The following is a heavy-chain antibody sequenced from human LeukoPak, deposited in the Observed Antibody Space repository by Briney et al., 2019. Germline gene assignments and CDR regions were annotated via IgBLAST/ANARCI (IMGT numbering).Heavy chain of an antibody. V-gene: IGHV4-61*02. CDR1: GGSISSGSYY. Sequence: SETLSLTCTVSGGSISSGSYYWSWIRQPAGKGLEWIGRIYTSGSTNYNPSLKSRVTISVDTSKNQFSLKLSSVTAADTAVYYCARAQVKWGSNWFDPWGQGTLVTVSS. J-gene: IGHJ5*02. D-gene: IGHD2-8*01. CDR3: ARAQVKWGSNWFDP. CDR2: IYTSGST.